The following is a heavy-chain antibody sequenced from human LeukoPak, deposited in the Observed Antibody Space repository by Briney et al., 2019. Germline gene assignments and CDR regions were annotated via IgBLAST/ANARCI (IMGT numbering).Heavy chain of an antibody. Sequence: PGGSLRLSCAASGFTISSNYMTWVRQAPGKGLEWVSIIYSGGNTYYADSVKGRFTISRDNSKNTLYLQMNTLRAEDTAVYYCARASRGGFPELDYWGQGTLVTVSS. CDR3: ARASRGGFPELDY. CDR1: GFTISSNY. CDR2: IYSGGNT. V-gene: IGHV3-53*01. D-gene: IGHD3-10*01. J-gene: IGHJ4*02.